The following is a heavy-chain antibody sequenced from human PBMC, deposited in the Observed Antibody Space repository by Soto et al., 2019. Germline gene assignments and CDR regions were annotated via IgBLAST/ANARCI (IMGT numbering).Heavy chain of an antibody. CDR1: VGRNSIYT. CDR2: VVPKIGSI. J-gene: IGHJ4*02. Sequence: VNRSRKAPVGRNSIYTSNWVRQTKRQGLEWMGRVVPKIGSINFIRKFQGRLTLTADKSTRTAFLELSSLRPEDTAVYYCTRGGRESNWNDGNFEYWGEGTQVTVSS. V-gene: IGHV1-69*08. CDR3: TRGGRESNWNDGNFEY. D-gene: IGHD1-20*01.